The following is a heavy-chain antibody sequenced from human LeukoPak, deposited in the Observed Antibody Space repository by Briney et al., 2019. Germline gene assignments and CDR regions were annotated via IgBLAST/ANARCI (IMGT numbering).Heavy chain of an antibody. CDR1: GGTFSSYA. J-gene: IGHJ4*02. V-gene: IGHV1-69*05. D-gene: IGHD4-17*01. CDR3: ARAYGDSPFDY. CDR2: IIPIFGTA. Sequence: ASVKVPCKASGGTFSSYAISWVRQAPGQGLEWMGRIIPIFGTANYAQKFQGRVTITTDESTSTAYMELSSLRSEDTAVYDCARAYGDSPFDYWGQGTLVTVSS.